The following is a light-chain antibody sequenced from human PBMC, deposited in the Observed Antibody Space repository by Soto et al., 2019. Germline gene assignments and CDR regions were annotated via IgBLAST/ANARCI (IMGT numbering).Light chain of an antibody. Sequence: QTVVTQEPSVSVSPGGTVTITCSLSSGSVSTSYFPRWYQQTPGQPPRTLIYNTGTRSSGVPDRFSGSILGNKAALTITGAHAADDAEYFCLLFISSATWSFGGGTKLTVL. V-gene: IGLV8-61*01. CDR1: SGSVSTSYF. J-gene: IGLJ2*01. CDR2: NTG. CDR3: LLFISSATWS.